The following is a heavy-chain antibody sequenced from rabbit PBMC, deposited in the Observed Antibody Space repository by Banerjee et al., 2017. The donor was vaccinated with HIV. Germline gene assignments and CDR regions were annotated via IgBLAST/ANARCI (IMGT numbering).Heavy chain of an antibody. Sequence: QQLVESGGGLVKPGASLTLTCTASGFSFSSSYDMCWVRQAPGKGLEWIGCIYTGNGKTYYASWAKGRFTISKTSSTTVTLQMTSLTAADTATYFCVRDQAGDADYGPYYLNLWGQGTLVTVS. CDR3: VRDQAGDADYGPYYLNL. D-gene: IGHD2-1*01. CDR1: GFSFSSSYD. V-gene: IGHV1S40*01. J-gene: IGHJ4*01. CDR2: IYTGNGKT.